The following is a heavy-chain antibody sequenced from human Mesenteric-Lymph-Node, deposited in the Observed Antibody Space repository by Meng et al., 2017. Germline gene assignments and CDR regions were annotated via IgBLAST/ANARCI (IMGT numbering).Heavy chain of an antibody. CDR1: GFTFSNYW. J-gene: IGHJ3*02. CDR3: ARTQHLGDLSLYRGLDI. CDR2: IKQDGSEK. Sequence: GGSLRLSCGASGFTFSNYWMSWVRQAPGKGLEWVANIKQDGSEKYYVDSVKGRFTISRDNAKNSLYLQMSSLRAEDTAVYYCARTQHLGDLSLYRGLDIWGQATMVTVSS. D-gene: IGHD3-16*02. V-gene: IGHV3-7*01.